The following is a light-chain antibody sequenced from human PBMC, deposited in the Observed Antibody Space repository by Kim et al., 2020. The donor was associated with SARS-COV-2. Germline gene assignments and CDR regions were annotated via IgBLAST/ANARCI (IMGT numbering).Light chain of an antibody. CDR1: SSDVGGSNH. Sequence: GQSITLSCTGTSSDVGGSNHVSWYQQHPDKAPKLMIYDVTKWPSGVSSRFSGSKSGNTASLTISGLQAEDEANYYCCSYTTSSTWVFGGGTQLTVL. V-gene: IGLV2-14*03. CDR2: DVT. CDR3: CSYTTSSTWV. J-gene: IGLJ3*02.